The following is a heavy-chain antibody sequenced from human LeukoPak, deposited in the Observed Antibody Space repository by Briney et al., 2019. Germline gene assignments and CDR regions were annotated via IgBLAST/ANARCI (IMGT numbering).Heavy chain of an antibody. J-gene: IGHJ3*02. D-gene: IGHD4-23*01. CDR1: GFTFSSYG. V-gene: IGHV3-33*01. Sequence: GGSLRLSCAASGFTFSSYGMHWVRQAPGKGLEWVAVIWYDGSNKYYADSVKGRFTISRDNSKNTLYLQMNSLRAEDTAVYYCASLMTKVDGDAFDIWGQGTMVTVSS. CDR2: IWYDGSNK. CDR3: ASLMTKVDGDAFDI.